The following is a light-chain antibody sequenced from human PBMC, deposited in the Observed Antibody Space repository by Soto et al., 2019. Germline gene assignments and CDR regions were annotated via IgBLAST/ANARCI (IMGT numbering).Light chain of an antibody. CDR2: DVS. CDR3: NSYTSSSSVV. CDR1: SSAVGGSNY. Sequence: QSALTQPASVSGSPGQSITISCSGTSSAVGGSNYVSWYQQHPGKAPKLMIYDVSNRPSGVSNRFSGSKSGNTASLTISGLQTEDEADYYGNSYTSSSSVVFGGGTKLTV. J-gene: IGLJ2*01. V-gene: IGLV2-14*01.